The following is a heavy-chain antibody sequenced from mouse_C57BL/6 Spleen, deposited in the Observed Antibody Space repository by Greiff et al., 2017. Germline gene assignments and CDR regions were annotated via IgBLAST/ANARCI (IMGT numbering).Heavy chain of an antibody. CDR1: GFTFSSYA. CDR3: ARDRDYYGSFYAMDY. Sequence: EVKLVESGGGLVKPGGSLKLSCAASGFTFSSYAMSWVRQTPEKRLEWVATISDGGSYTYYPDNVKGRFTISRDNAKNNLYLQMSHLKSEETAMYYCARDRDYYGSFYAMDYWGQGTSVTVSS. D-gene: IGHD1-1*01. CDR2: ISDGGSYT. J-gene: IGHJ4*01. V-gene: IGHV5-4*01.